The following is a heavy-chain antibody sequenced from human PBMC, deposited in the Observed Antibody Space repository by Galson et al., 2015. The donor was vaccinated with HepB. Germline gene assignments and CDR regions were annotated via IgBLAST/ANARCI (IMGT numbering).Heavy chain of an antibody. Sequence: SLRLSCAASGFTFSSYAMHWVRQAPGKGLEWVAVISYDGSNKYYAGSVKGRFTISRDNSKNTLYLQMNSLRAEDTAVYYCARDNYYGSGSYYNPTTYYYYGMDVWGQGTTVTVSS. CDR1: GFTFSSYA. CDR3: ARDNYYGSGSYYNPTTYYYYGMDV. CDR2: ISYDGSNK. J-gene: IGHJ6*02. D-gene: IGHD3-10*01. V-gene: IGHV3-30-3*01.